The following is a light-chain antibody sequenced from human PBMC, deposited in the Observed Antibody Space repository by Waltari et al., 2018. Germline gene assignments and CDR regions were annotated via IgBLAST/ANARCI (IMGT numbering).Light chain of an antibody. CDR3: NSFAGSDTVV. CDR1: SGALGAYNS. V-gene: IGLV2-8*01. Sequence: QSALTQPPSASGSPGQSVTISCTGTSGALGAYNSVNWYRQHPGKVPKLMIYDVNRRPSGVPDRFSGSKSGNTASLTVSGLQPEDEAVYYCNSFAGSDTVVFGGGTTLTVL. J-gene: IGLJ2*01. CDR2: DVN.